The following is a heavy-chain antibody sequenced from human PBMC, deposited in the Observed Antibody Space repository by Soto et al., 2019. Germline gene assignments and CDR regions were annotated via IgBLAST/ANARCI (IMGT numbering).Heavy chain of an antibody. D-gene: IGHD6-19*01. CDR3: VRGGWYHDS. CDR2: IYYSGNT. Sequence: SETLSLTCTVSGGSINNNYWSWIRQPPGKGLEWIGYIYYSGNTNYNPSLKSRVTISVDTSKNQFSLKLTSVTAADTAMYYCVRGGWYHDSWGQGTLVTVSS. V-gene: IGHV4-59*01. CDR1: GGSINNNY. J-gene: IGHJ4*02.